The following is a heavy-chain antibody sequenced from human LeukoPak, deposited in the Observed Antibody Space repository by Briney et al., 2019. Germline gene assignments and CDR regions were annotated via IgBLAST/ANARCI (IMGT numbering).Heavy chain of an antibody. CDR2: ISYSVGT. D-gene: IGHD6-13*01. V-gene: IGHV4-39*07. CDR3: ARYSTSLGWFDP. J-gene: IGHJ5*02. CDR1: GGSISSTSLY. Sequence: SETLSLTCTVSGGSISSTSLYWGWIRQPPGKGLEWIGSISYSVGTYYNPSLKSRVTISVDTSKNQFSLKLSSLTAADTAVYYCARYSTSLGWFDPWGQGTLVTVSS.